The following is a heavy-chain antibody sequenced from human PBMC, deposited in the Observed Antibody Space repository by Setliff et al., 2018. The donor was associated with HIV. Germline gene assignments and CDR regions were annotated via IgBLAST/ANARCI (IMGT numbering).Heavy chain of an antibody. CDR3: ARGSAYYYGSGIDY. V-gene: IGHV3-74*01. CDR1: GFIFSNYW. Sequence: SLRLSCAASGFIFSNYWMHWVRQAPGKGLVWVSRINSDGSSISYADSVKGRFTISRDNSKNTLYLQMNSLRAEDTAVYYCARGSAYYYGSGIDYWGQGTLGTVPQ. D-gene: IGHD3-10*01. J-gene: IGHJ4*02. CDR2: INSDGSSI.